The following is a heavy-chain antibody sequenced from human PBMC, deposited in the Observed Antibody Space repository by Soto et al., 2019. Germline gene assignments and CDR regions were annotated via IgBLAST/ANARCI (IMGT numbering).Heavy chain of an antibody. J-gene: IGHJ4*02. Sequence: QLQLQESGSGLVKPSQTLSLTCAVSGDSIYSFSWSWIRQPPGRGLEWIGYIYHEGRAFYNSSLRSRVSMSVDTSKKQISLNLRSVTAADTAVYYCARDRGYGALDYWGQGALVTVSS. CDR3: ARDRGYGALDY. V-gene: IGHV4-30-2*01. D-gene: IGHD5-18*01. CDR1: GDSIYSFS. CDR2: IYHEGRA.